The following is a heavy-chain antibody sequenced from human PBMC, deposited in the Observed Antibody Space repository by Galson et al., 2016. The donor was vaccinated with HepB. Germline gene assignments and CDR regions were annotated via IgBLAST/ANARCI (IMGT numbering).Heavy chain of an antibody. Sequence: SLRLSCAASGFTFNNHAMHWVRQAPGKGLDWVAVIWNDGSNKYYSDSVKGRVTISRDDFKNTVYLEMNSLSVEDTALYYCAKDYCTGFNCYVDGHYFDYWGQGVLVTVSS. V-gene: IGHV3-33*06. CDR1: GFTFNNHA. CDR2: IWNDGSNK. D-gene: IGHD2-8*02. CDR3: AKDYCTGFNCYVDGHYFDY. J-gene: IGHJ4*02.